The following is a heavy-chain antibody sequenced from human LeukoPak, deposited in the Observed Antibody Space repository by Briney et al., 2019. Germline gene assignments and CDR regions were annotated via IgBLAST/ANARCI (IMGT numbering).Heavy chain of an antibody. CDR3: ARASLASANYYNARPLFDY. V-gene: IGHV4-4*09. Sequence: SETLSLTCTVSGDSITTYYWSWIRQPPGKGLQWIGYIYNNGNTKYNPSLKSRVTISGDSSKDQFSLELTSVTAADTAIYYCARASLASANYYNARPLFDYWGQGTLVTVSS. D-gene: IGHD3-10*01. CDR1: GDSITTYY. J-gene: IGHJ4*02. CDR2: IYNNGNT.